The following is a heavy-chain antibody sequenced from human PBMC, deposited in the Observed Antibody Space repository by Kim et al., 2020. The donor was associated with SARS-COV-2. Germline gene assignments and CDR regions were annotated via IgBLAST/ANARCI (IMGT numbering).Heavy chain of an antibody. J-gene: IGHJ3*02. CDR1: GFTFSSYA. V-gene: IGHV3-30*04. CDR3: ARKSGYYDSSGYEGRTDGSAFDI. CDR2: ISYDGSNK. Sequence: GGSLRLSCAASGFTFSSYAMHWVRQAPGKGLEWVAVISYDGSNKYYADSVKGRFTISRDNSKNTLYLQMNSLRAEDTAVYYCARKSGYYDSSGYEGRTDGSAFDIWGQGTMVTVSS. D-gene: IGHD3-22*01.